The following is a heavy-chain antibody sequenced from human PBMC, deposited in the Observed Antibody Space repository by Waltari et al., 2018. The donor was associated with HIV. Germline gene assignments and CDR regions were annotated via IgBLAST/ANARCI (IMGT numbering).Heavy chain of an antibody. D-gene: IGHD2-21*01. CDR1: GFTFSSYS. J-gene: IGHJ3*02. CDR2: ISSSSSYI. V-gene: IGHV3-21*01. CDR3: ARVDWVSAFDI. Sequence: EVQLVASGGGLVKPGGSLRLSCAVSGFTFSSYSLNWARQAPGKGLEWVSSISSSSSYIYYADSVKGRFTISRDNAKNSLYLQMNSLRAEDTAVYYCARVDWVSAFDIWGQGTMVTVSS.